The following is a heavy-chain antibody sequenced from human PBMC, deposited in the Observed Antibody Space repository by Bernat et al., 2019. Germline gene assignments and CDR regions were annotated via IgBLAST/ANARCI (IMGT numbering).Heavy chain of an antibody. CDR1: GGSFSGYY. CDR3: ARGGLLLWFRELGTYFDY. J-gene: IGHJ4*02. Sequence: QVQLQQWGAGLLKPSETLSLTCAVYGGSFSGYYWSWIRQPPGKGLEWSGEINHSGSTNYNPSLKSRVTISVDTSKNQFSLKLSSVTAADTAVYYCARGGLLLWFRELGTYFDYWGQGTLVTVSS. D-gene: IGHD3-10*01. CDR2: INHSGST. V-gene: IGHV4-34*01.